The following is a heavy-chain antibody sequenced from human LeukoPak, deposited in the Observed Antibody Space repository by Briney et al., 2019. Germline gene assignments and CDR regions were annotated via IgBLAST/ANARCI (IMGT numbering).Heavy chain of an antibody. J-gene: IGHJ4*02. Sequence: PSETLSLTCTVSGGSISSSSYYWGWIRQPPGKGLEWIGSIYYSGSTYYNPSLKSRVTISVDTSKNQFSLKLSSVTAADTAVYYCASSSPLVVVTPDYWGQGTLVTVSS. CDR3: ASSSPLVVVTPDY. CDR2: IYYSGST. CDR1: GGSISSSSYY. V-gene: IGHV4-39*01. D-gene: IGHD3-22*01.